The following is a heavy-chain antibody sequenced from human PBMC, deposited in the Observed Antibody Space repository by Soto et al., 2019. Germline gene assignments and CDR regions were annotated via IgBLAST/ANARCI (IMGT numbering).Heavy chain of an antibody. D-gene: IGHD3-9*01. CDR3: ARHYPYYDILTGYDY. CDR1: GYSFTSYW. V-gene: IGHV5-51*01. CDR2: IYPGDSDT. Sequence: PGESLKISCKGSGYSFTSYWIGWVRQMPGKGLEWMGIIYPGDSDTRYSPSFQGQVTISADKSISTAYLQWSSLKASDTAMYYCARHYPYYDILTGYDYWGQGTLVTVSS. J-gene: IGHJ4*02.